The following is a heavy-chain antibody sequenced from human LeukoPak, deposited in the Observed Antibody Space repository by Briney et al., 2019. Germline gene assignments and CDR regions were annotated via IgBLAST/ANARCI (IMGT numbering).Heavy chain of an antibody. CDR3: ARDLKGTGSGTSLTRVRLDL. Sequence: PGGSLRLSCAASAFTFNTHPMTWVRQVPGKGLEWVSTISESGDKTYYADSVKGRFTISRDNSNNTLYLQMNSLRLEDTAVYYCARDLKGTGSGTSLTRVRLDLWGQGTLVAVSS. CDR2: ISESGDKT. J-gene: IGHJ5*02. D-gene: IGHD1-26*01. V-gene: IGHV3-23*01. CDR1: AFTFNTHP.